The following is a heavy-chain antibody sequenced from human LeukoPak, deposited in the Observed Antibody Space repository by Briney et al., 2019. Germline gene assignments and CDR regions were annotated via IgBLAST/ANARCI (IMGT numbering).Heavy chain of an antibody. CDR2: INPNSGAT. D-gene: IGHD6-13*01. V-gene: IGHV1-2*02. CDR3: ASGHISTSYTIFEY. J-gene: IGHJ4*02. Sequence: ASVKVSCKASGYTFTGYYMHWVRQAPGQGLEWMGWINPNSGATGYEQKFQGRVTLTRDTSISTAYMELSRLRFDDTAVYYCASGHISTSYTIFEYWGQGTLVTVSS. CDR1: GYTFTGYY.